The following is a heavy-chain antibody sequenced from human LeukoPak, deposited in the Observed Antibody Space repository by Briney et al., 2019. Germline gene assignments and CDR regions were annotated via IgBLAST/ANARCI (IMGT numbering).Heavy chain of an antibody. D-gene: IGHD6-13*01. CDR1: GFTFSSYG. J-gene: IGHJ4*02. CDR3: AKSPTGIAGYYFDY. V-gene: IGHV3-33*06. Sequence: PGRSLRLSCAASGFTFSSYGMHWVRQAPGKGLEWVAVIWYDGSNKYYADSVKGRFTISRDNSKNTLYLQMNSLRAEDTAVYYCAKSPTGIAGYYFDYWGQGTLVTVSS. CDR2: IWYDGSNK.